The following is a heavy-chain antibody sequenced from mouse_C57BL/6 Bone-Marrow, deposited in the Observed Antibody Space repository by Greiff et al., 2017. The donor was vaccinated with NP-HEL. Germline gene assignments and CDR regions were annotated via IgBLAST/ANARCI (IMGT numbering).Heavy chain of an antibody. CDR2: IRIKANGYTT. V-gene: IGHV7-3*01. CDR1: GFTFTDYY. Sequence: EVKLMESGGGLVQPGGSLSLSCAASGFTFTDYYMSWVRQPPGKALEWLGFIRIKANGYTTEYSASVKGRFTISRDNSQSILYLQMNALRAEDSATYYCARSIYYDYADDPFYARDYWGQGTSVTVSA. CDR3: ARSIYYDYADDPFYARDY. J-gene: IGHJ4*01. D-gene: IGHD2-4*01.